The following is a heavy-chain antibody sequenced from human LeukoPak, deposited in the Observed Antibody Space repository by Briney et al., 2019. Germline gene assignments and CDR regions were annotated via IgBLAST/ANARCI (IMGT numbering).Heavy chain of an antibody. V-gene: IGHV4-34*01. J-gene: IGHJ4*02. CDR2: INHSGST. CDR3: ARVRYYYDSSGYYPTYYFDY. D-gene: IGHD3-22*01. Sequence: SETLSLTCAVYGGSFSGYYWSWIRQPPGKGLEWIGEINHSGSTNYNPSLKSRVTISVDTSKDQFSLKLSSVTAADTAVYYCARVRYYYDSSGYYPTYYFDYWGQGTLVTVSS. CDR1: GGSFSGYY.